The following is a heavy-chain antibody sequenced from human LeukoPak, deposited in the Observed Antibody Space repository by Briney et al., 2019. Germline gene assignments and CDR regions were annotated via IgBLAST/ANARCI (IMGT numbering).Heavy chain of an antibody. CDR2: ISSSSSYI. CDR1: GFTLSSYS. CDR3: ARDSPLDDYGDFVYYYYYMDV. J-gene: IGHJ6*03. D-gene: IGHD4-17*01. V-gene: IGHV3-21*01. Sequence: GGSLRLSCAASGFTLSSYSMNWVRQAPGKGLEWVSSISSSSSYIYYADSVKGRFTISRDNAKNSLYLQMNSLRAEDTAVYYCARDSPLDDYGDFVYYYYYMDVWGKGTTVTVSS.